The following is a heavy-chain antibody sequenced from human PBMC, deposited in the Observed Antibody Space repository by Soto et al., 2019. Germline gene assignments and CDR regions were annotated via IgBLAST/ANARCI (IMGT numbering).Heavy chain of an antibody. V-gene: IGHV1-8*01. CDR1: GYTFTSYD. Sequence: QVQLVQSGAEVKKPGASVKVSCKASGYTFTSYDINWVRQATGQGLEWMGWMNPNSGNTGYAQKFQGRVTMTRNTSIGTANRERGSLRSEDRAVNYCAEEKVGAPDSGGQEPWSPSPQ. J-gene: IGHJ5*01. CDR2: MNPNSGNT. D-gene: IGHD3-16*01. CDR3: AEEKVGAPDS.